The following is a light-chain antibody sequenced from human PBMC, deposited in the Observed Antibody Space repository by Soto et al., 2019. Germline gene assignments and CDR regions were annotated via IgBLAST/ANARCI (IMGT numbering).Light chain of an antibody. V-gene: IGLV2-14*01. Sequence: QSALTQPASVSGSPGQSITISCTGTASDVGGYNSVSWYQQFPGKAPKLMIYEVNNRPSGVSNRFSASKSGNTASLTISGLQAEDEADYYCNSYTSSRSYVFGTGTKLTVL. CDR3: NSYTSSRSYV. CDR1: ASDVGGYNS. J-gene: IGLJ1*01. CDR2: EVN.